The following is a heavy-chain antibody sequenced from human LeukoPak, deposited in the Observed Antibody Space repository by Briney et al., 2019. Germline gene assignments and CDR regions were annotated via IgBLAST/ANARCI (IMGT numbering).Heavy chain of an antibody. V-gene: IGHV1-2*02. CDR1: GYTFTGYY. Sequence: ASVKVSCKASGYTFTGYYMHWVRQAPGQGLEWMGWINPNSGGTNYAQKFQGRVTMTRDTSISTAYMELSRLRSDDTAVYYCATSLRATSGAFDIWAKGQWSPSLQ. CDR2: INPNSGGT. CDR3: ATSLRATSGAFDI. D-gene: IGHD1-26*01. J-gene: IGHJ3*02.